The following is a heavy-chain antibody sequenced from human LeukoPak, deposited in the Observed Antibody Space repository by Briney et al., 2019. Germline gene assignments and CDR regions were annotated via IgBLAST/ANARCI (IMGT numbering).Heavy chain of an antibody. V-gene: IGHV1-18*01. Sequence: ASVKVSCKASGYTFTSYGISWVRQAPGQGLERMGWISAYNGNTNYAQKLQGRVTMTTDTSTSTAYMELRSLRSDDTAVYYCARPTAGYDSSGYDAFDIWGQGTMVTVSS. CDR2: ISAYNGNT. D-gene: IGHD3-22*01. CDR3: ARPTAGYDSSGYDAFDI. CDR1: GYTFTSYG. J-gene: IGHJ3*02.